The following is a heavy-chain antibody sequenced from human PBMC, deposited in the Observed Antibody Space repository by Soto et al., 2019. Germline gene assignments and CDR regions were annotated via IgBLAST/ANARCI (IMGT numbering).Heavy chain of an antibody. Sequence: GGSLRLSCAASGFTVSSNYMSWVRQAPGKGLEWVSVIYSGGSTYSADSVKGRFTISRDNSKNTLYLQMNSLRAEDTAVYYCARESASYYSIDYWGQGTLVTVSS. CDR1: GFTVSSNY. J-gene: IGHJ4*02. CDR2: IYSGGST. V-gene: IGHV3-66*01. CDR3: ARESASYYSIDY. D-gene: IGHD1-26*01.